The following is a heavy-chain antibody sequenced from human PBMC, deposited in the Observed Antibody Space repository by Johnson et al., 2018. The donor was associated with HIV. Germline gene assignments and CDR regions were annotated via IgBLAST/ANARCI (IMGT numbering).Heavy chain of an antibody. CDR1: GFTLSTYG. V-gene: IGHV3-30*18. J-gene: IGHJ3*02. CDR2: MSYDGSNK. D-gene: IGHD7-27*01. CDR3: AKDRNGGRLFDGFDI. Sequence: VQLVESGGGVVQPGRSLRLSCVASGFTLSTYGMHWVRQAPGKGLEWVAVMSYDGSNKYYADSVKGRFTISRDSSKNTLYLQMNSLRPEDTAVYYCAKDRNGGRLFDGFDIWGRGTMVTVSS.